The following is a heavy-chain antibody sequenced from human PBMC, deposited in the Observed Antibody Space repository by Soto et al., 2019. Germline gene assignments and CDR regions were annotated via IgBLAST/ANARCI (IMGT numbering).Heavy chain of an antibody. Sequence: QVQLQESGPGLVKPSETLSLTCTVSGGSISSYYWSWIRQPPGKGLEWIGYIYYSGSTNYNPSLKSRVTISVDTSKNQFSLKLSSVTAADTAVYYCARGEYSSPELIDYWGQGTLVTVSS. V-gene: IGHV4-59*01. CDR3: ARGEYSSPELIDY. CDR2: IYYSGST. J-gene: IGHJ4*02. CDR1: GGSISSYY. D-gene: IGHD6-6*01.